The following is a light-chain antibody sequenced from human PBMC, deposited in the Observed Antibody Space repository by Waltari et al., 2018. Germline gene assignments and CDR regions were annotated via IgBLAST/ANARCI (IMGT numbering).Light chain of an antibody. Sequence: NFMLTQPHSVSESPGKTVTISCTRTSGRIAPNYVQWDQQRPGGAPTTTIYEDKERPSGVPDRFSGSIDKSSNSASLTISELKPEDEADYYCQSDDDNNVIFGGGTKLTVL. J-gene: IGLJ2*01. CDR3: QSDDDNNVI. V-gene: IGLV6-57*04. CDR1: SGRIAPNY. CDR2: EDK.